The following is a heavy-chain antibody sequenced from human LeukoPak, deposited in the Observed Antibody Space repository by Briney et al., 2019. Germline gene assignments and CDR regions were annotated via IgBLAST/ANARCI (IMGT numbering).Heavy chain of an antibody. CDR2: ISSSSSYI. CDR3: AKGKNTGSYLSHVDY. CDR1: GFTFSSYS. Sequence: GGSLRLSCAASGFTFSSYSMNWVRQAPGKGLEWVSSISSSSSYIYYADSVKGRFTISRDNAKNSLYLQMNSLRAEDTALYYCAKGKNTGSYLSHVDYWGQGTLVTVSS. J-gene: IGHJ4*02. D-gene: IGHD3-10*01. V-gene: IGHV3-21*04.